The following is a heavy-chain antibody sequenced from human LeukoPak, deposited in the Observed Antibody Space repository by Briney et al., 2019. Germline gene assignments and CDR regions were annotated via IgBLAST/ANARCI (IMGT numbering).Heavy chain of an antibody. CDR3: ARAGGFGELDYYYMDV. CDR2: IYYSGST. J-gene: IGHJ6*03. CDR1: GGSISSSSYY. V-gene: IGHV4-39*01. Sequence: PPETLSLTCTVSGGSISSSSYYWGWIRQPPGKGLEWIGSIYYSGSTYYNPSLKSRVTISVDTSKNQFSLKLSSVTAADTAVYYCARAGGFGELDYYYMDVWGKGTTVTVSS. D-gene: IGHD3-10*01.